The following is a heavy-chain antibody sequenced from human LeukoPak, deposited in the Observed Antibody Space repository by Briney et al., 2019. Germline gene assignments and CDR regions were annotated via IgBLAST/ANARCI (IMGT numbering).Heavy chain of an antibody. D-gene: IGHD1-14*01. J-gene: IGHJ2*01. CDR1: GGSVSSSSYF. V-gene: IGHV4-39*01. CDR3: ARSVSGNWYFDL. Sequence: SETLSLTCTVSGGSVSSSSYFWGWIRQPPGKGLEWIGSFYYSGSTYYNPSLKSRVTISVDTSKTQLSLKLSSVTAADTAFYYCARSVSGNWYFDLWGRGTLVTVSS. CDR2: FYYSGST.